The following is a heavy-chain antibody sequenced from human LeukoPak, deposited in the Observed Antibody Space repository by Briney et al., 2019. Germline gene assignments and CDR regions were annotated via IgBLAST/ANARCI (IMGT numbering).Heavy chain of an antibody. J-gene: IGHJ6*02. Sequence: GASVKVSCKASGGTFSSYAISWVRQAPGQGLEWMGGIIPIFGTANYAQKFQGRVTITADESTSTAYMERSSLRSEDTAVYYCAKPNGYGSGRGDGMDVWGQGTTVTVSS. V-gene: IGHV1-69*01. CDR3: AKPNGYGSGRGDGMDV. D-gene: IGHD3-10*01. CDR1: GGTFSSYA. CDR2: IIPIFGTA.